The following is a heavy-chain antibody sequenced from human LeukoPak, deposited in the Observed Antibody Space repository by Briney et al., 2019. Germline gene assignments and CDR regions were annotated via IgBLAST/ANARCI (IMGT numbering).Heavy chain of an antibody. V-gene: IGHV3-23*01. Sequence: GGSLRLSCAASGFTLSSYAMSWVRQAPGKGLEWVSAISGSGGSTYYADSVKGRFTISRDNSKNTLYLQMNSLRAEDTAVYYCAKSFGCSGGSCYSDAFDIWGQGTMVTVSS. J-gene: IGHJ3*02. CDR1: GFTLSSYA. D-gene: IGHD2-15*01. CDR3: AKSFGCSGGSCYSDAFDI. CDR2: ISGSGGST.